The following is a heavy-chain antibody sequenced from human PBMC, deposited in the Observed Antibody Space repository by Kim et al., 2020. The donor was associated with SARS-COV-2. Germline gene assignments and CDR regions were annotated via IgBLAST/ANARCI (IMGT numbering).Heavy chain of an antibody. D-gene: IGHD1-26*01. Sequence: YAGTVQGRLTISRDNSKNTLYLQMNSLRAEDTAVYYCAKSHSGSYWSDCDYWGQGTLVTVSS. CDR3: AKSHSGSYWSDCDY. V-gene: IGHV3-30*02. J-gene: IGHJ4*02.